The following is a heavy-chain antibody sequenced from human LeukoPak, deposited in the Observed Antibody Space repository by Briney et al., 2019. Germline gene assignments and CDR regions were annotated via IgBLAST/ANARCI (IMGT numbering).Heavy chain of an antibody. D-gene: IGHD3-9*01. CDR2: IYYSGST. CDR3: ARRTFDWLEYYFDY. J-gene: IGHJ4*02. V-gene: IGHV4-39*01. Sequence: SETLSLTCTVSGVSISSSSYYWGWIRQPPGKGLEWIGSIYYSGSTYYNPSLKSRVTISVDTSKNQFSLKLSSVTAADTAVYYCARRTFDWLEYYFDYWGQGTLVTVSS. CDR1: GVSISSSSYY.